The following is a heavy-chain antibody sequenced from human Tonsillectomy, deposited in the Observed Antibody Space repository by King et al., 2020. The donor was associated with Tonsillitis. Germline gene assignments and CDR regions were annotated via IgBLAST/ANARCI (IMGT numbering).Heavy chain of an antibody. J-gene: IGHJ6*02. CDR2: IYHSGST. D-gene: IGHD4-23*01. CDR3: ARDRQSGGNSYYNYGMDV. CDR1: GGSISSSNW. V-gene: IGHV4-4*02. Sequence: VQLQESGPGLVKPSGTLSLTCAVSGGSISSSNWWSWVRQPPGKGLEWIGEIYHSGSTNYNPSLKSRVPISVDKSKNQFSLKLSSVTAADTAVYYCARDRQSGGNSYYNYGMDVWGQGTTVTVS.